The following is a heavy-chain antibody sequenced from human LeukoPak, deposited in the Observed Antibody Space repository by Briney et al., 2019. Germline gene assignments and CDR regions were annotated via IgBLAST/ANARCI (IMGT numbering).Heavy chain of an antibody. CDR2: IYYSGST. CDR3: ARSYDSSGYYLGNFDY. J-gene: IGHJ4*02. D-gene: IGHD3-22*01. V-gene: IGHV4-39*01. CDR1: GGSISGSSYY. Sequence: SETLSLTCTVSGGSISGSSYYWGWIRQPPGKGLEWIGSIYYSGSTYYNPSLKSRVTISVDTSKNQFSLKLNSVTATDTAVYYCARSYDSSGYYLGNFDYWGQGTLVTVSS.